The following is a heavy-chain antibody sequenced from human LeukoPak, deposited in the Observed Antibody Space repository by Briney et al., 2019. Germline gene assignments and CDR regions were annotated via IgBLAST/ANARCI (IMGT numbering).Heavy chain of an antibody. J-gene: IGHJ5*02. CDR2: IYYSGST. CDR3: ARRPPGSSTTANWFDP. D-gene: IGHD2-2*01. Sequence: SETLSLTCTVSGGSISSYYWGWIRQPPGKGLEWIGSIYYSGSTYYNPSLKSRVTISVDTSKNQFSLKLSSVTAADTAVYYCARRPPGSSTTANWFDPWGQGTLVTVSS. V-gene: IGHV4-39*01. CDR1: GGSISSYY.